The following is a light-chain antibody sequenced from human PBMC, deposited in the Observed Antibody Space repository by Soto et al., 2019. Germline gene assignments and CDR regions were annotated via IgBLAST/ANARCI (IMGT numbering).Light chain of an antibody. Sequence: DIQMPPSPSTLPASVGDRVTITCRASQSISNWLAWYQQKPGTAPKVLIYHASNLQSGVPSRFSGSGSGTEFTLTISSLQPEDFATYYCQQLNNYPRTVGQGTKVDIK. V-gene: IGKV1-5*01. CDR1: QSISNW. CDR3: QQLNNYPRT. J-gene: IGKJ1*01. CDR2: HAS.